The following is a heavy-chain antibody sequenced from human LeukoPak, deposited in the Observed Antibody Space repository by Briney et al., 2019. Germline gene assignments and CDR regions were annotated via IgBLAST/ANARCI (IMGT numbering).Heavy chain of an antibody. CDR2: IKQDGSEK. D-gene: IGHD3-10*01. CDR3: ARAGRSYYGSGSYYNH. J-gene: IGHJ5*02. V-gene: IGHV3-7*01. CDR1: GFTLSSYW. Sequence: GGSLRLSCAASGFTLSSYWMSWVRQARGKGLEWVANIKQDGSEKYYVDSVKGRFTISRDNAKNSLYLQMNSLRAEDTAVYYCARAGRSYYGSGSYYNHWGQGTLVTVSS.